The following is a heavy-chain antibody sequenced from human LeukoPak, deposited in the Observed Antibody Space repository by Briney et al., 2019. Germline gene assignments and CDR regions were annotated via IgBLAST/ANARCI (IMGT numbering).Heavy chain of an antibody. CDR3: ARGYGRDGYKTLDY. J-gene: IGHJ4*02. Sequence: PSETLSLTYCVSGGSLSSFYWSWIRQPPPKGLAWFGNLHYIGSTHYNPSLKSRLTISVDTSKNQFSLNLSSVTSADTAVYYCARGYGRDGYKTLDYWGQGTLATVSS. CDR1: GGSLSSFY. CDR2: LHYIGST. D-gene: IGHD5-24*01. V-gene: IGHV4-59*01.